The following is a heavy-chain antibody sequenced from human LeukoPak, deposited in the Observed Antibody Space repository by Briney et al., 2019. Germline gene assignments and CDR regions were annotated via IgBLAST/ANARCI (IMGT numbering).Heavy chain of an antibody. J-gene: IGHJ4*02. CDR1: EVTFSSYW. V-gene: IGHV3-74*01. Sequence: GVSLRLSCAASEVTFSSYWMHWVRQAPGKGLEWVSRINSDGRSTSYADSVKGRFTISRDNAKNTLYLQMNSLRVEDTAVYYCTRGTSVAGDYWGQGTLVTVSS. D-gene: IGHD6-19*01. CDR3: TRGTSVAGDY. CDR2: INSDGRST.